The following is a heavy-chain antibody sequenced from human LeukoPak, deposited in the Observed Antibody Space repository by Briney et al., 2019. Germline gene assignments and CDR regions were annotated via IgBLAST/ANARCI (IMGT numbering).Heavy chain of an antibody. CDR1: GGSFSGYL. CDR3: TRSGLTGMRKYPRADYYYYGMDA. D-gene: IGHD1-14*01. CDR2: INYNGEIT. J-gene: IGHJ6*02. Sequence: SETLSLTCAVPGGSFSGYLWSWPRQPPGKGLEWVGEINYNGEITNYNPSLKSRVTISIDKSKNQFSLKLTSVTAADTAVYYCTRSGLTGMRKYPRADYYYYGMDAWGQGTAVTVSS. V-gene: IGHV4-34*01.